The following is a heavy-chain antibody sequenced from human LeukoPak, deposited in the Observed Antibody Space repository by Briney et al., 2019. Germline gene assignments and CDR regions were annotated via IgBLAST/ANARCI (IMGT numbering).Heavy chain of an antibody. D-gene: IGHD3-3*01. CDR1: GYTFSSYD. V-gene: IGHV1-8*01. J-gene: IGHJ6*02. CDR3: ARGGSDYDFWSGYYNSYYYYYGMDV. Sequence: ASVKVSCKASGYTFSSYDINWVRQATGQGLEWMGWMNPNSGNTGYAQKFQGRVTMTRNTSISTAYMELSSLRSEDTAVYYCARGGSDYDFWSGYYNSYYYYYGMDVWGQGTTVTVSS. CDR2: MNPNSGNT.